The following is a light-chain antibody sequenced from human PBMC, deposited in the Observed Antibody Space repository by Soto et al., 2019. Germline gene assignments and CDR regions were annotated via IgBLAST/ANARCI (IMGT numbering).Light chain of an antibody. Sequence: EIVMTQSPATLSVSPGERATLSCRASQSIGNTLAWYQQKPGQAPRLLIYRASTRATDIPARFSGSGSGTEFTLTISSLLSEDFAVYYCQYYDNWPPERTFCQGTKLEI. J-gene: IGKJ1*01. CDR1: QSIGNT. CDR2: RAS. CDR3: QYYDNWPPERT. V-gene: IGKV3-15*01.